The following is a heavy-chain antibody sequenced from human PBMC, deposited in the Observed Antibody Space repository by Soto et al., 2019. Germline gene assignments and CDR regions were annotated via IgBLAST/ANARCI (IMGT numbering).Heavy chain of an antibody. V-gene: IGHV3-23*01. CDR2: ISGSGGST. J-gene: IGHJ4*02. CDR3: AKDLFSKGGRGVAAKPGGMSFDY. CDR1: GFTFSSYA. D-gene: IGHD2-15*01. Sequence: GGSLRLSCAASGFTFSSYAMSWVRQAPGKGLEWVSAISGSGGSTYYADSVKGRFTISRDNSKNTLYLQMNSLRAEDTAVYYCAKDLFSKGGRGVAAKPGGMSFDYWGQGTLVTVSS.